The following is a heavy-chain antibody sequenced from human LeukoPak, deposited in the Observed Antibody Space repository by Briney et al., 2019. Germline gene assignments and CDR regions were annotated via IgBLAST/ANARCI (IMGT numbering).Heavy chain of an antibody. V-gene: IGHV4-39*01. CDR1: GDSISRSSDY. Sequence: PSETLSLTCTVSGDSISRSSDYWGWIRQPPGKGPEWIGSVYYIGSTYYNPSLKSRVTISVDTSKNQFSLKLSSVTAADTAVYYCARPAGIAAYYFDYWGQGTLVAVSS. CDR2: VYYIGST. J-gene: IGHJ4*02. CDR3: ARPAGIAAYYFDY. D-gene: IGHD6-25*01.